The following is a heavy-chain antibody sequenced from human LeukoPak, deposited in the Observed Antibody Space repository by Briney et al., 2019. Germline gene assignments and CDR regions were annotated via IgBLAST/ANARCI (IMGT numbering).Heavy chain of an antibody. CDR2: IKRDGSKI. CDR1: GFTFRTYW. J-gene: IGHJ4*02. Sequence: GGSLRLSCAASGFTFRTYWMSWVRQAPGKGLEWVANIKRDGSKIYYVDSVKGRFTISRDDDKNSLYLQMNSLRAEDTAVYYCTRDSQGSGIYSVDYWGQGTLVTVSS. CDR3: TRDSQGSGIYSVDY. D-gene: IGHD3-10*01. V-gene: IGHV3-7*04.